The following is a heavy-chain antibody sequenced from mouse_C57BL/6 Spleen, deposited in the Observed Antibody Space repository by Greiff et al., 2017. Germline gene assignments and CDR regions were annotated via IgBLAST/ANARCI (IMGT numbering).Heavy chain of an antibody. CDR3: ASYYDHFDY. J-gene: IGHJ2*01. Sequence: VQGVESGAELARPGASVTMSCKASGYTFTSYGISWVKQRTGQGLEWIGEIYPRSGNTYYNEKFKGKATLTADKSASTAYMELRSLTSEDSAVYFCASYYDHFDYWGQGTTLTVSS. V-gene: IGHV1-81*01. CDR1: GYTFTSYG. CDR2: IYPRSGNT. D-gene: IGHD2-4*01.